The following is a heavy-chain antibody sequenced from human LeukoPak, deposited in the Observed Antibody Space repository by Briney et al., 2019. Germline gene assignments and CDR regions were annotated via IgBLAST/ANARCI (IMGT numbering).Heavy chain of an antibody. CDR3: ASPFFGRRDDYYYYGMDV. D-gene: IGHD3-10*01. Sequence: ASVKVSCKASGYTFTSYYMHWVRQAPGQGLEWMGRINPNSGGTNYAQKFQGRVTMTRDTSISTAYMELSRLRSDDTAVYYCASPFFGRRDDYYYYGMDVWGQGTTVTVSS. CDR1: GYTFTSYY. CDR2: INPNSGGT. J-gene: IGHJ6*02. V-gene: IGHV1-2*06.